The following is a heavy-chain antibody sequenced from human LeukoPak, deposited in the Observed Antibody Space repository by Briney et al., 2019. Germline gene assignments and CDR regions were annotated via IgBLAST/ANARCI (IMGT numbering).Heavy chain of an antibody. CDR1: GFTFSSFA. D-gene: IGHD3-10*01. J-gene: IGHJ4*02. CDR3: ARDSNYYGSGSYYPAYFDY. V-gene: IGHV3-21*01. Sequence: GGSLRLSCAASGFTFSSFAMHWVRQAPGKGLEWVSSISSSSSYIYYADSVKGRFTISRDNAKNSLYLQMNSLRAEDTAVYYCARDSNYYGSGSYYPAYFDYWGQGTLVTVSS. CDR2: ISSSSSYI.